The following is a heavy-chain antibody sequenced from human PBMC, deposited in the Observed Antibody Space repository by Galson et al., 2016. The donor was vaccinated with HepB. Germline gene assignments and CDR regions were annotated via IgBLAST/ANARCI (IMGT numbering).Heavy chain of an antibody. J-gene: IGHJ4*02. CDR3: ARYSDSWAPFDY. V-gene: IGHV3-23*01. D-gene: IGHD6-13*01. Sequence: SLRLSCAASGFIFGHHSMNWVRQAPGKGLEWVSGISGSGANTYYANAVKGRFTISRDNSNNTLYLQVNSLRAEDTALDFCARYSDSWAPFDYWGQGSLVTVSS. CDR2: ISGSGANT. CDR1: GFIFGHHS.